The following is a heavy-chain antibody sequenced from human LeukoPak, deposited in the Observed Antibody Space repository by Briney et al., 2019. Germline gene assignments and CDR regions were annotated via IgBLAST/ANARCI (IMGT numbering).Heavy chain of an antibody. CDR3: AKGDRRYYYVSGSYGPYAFDI. CDR2: ISGSGGST. D-gene: IGHD3-10*01. CDR1: GFTFSSYA. V-gene: IGHV3-23*01. Sequence: PGGSLRLSCAASGFTFSSYAMSWIRQAPGKGLEWVSAISGSGGSTYYADSVKGRFTISRDNSKNTLYLQMNSLRAEDTAVYYCAKGDRRYYYVSGSYGPYAFDIWGQGTMVTVSS. J-gene: IGHJ3*02.